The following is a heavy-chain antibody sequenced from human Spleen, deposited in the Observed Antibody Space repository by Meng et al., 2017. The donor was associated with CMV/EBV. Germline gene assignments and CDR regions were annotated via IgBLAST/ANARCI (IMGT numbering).Heavy chain of an antibody. D-gene: IGHD3-3*01. CDR2: IYSGGSST. Sequence: GESLKISCAASGFTFSSYAMSWVRQAPGKGLEWVSVIYSGGSSTYYADSVKGRFTISRDNSKNTLYLQMNSLRAEDTAVYYCAKGKYDVSAFHIWGQGTMVTVSS. CDR1: GFTFSSYA. J-gene: IGHJ3*02. V-gene: IGHV3-23*03. CDR3: AKGKYDVSAFHI.